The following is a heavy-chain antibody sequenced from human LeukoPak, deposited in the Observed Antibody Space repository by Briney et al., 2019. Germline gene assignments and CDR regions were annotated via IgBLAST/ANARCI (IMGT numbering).Heavy chain of an antibody. V-gene: IGHV1-2*02. CDR3: ARRRVGLRYFDWPNDAFDI. Sequence: VASVKVSCKASGYTFTGYYMHWVRQAPGQGLEWMGWINPNSGGTNYAQKFQGRVTMTRDTSISTAYMERSRLRSDDTAVYYCARRRVGLRYFDWPNDAFDIWGQGTMVTVSS. CDR1: GYTFTGYY. J-gene: IGHJ3*02. CDR2: INPNSGGT. D-gene: IGHD3-9*01.